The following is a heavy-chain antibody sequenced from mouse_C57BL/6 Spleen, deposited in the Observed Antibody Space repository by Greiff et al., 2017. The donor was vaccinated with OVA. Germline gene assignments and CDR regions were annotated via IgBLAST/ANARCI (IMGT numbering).Heavy chain of an antibody. J-gene: IGHJ4*01. CDR3: ARGGGNYAMDY. Sequence: EVKLMESGPGMVKPSQSLSLTCTVTGYSITSGYDWHWIRHFPGNKLEWMGYISYSGSTNYTPSLKSRISITHDTSKNHFFLKLNSVTTEDTATYYCARGGGNYAMDYWGQGTSVTVSS. V-gene: IGHV3-1*01. CDR2: ISYSGST. CDR1: GYSITSGYD.